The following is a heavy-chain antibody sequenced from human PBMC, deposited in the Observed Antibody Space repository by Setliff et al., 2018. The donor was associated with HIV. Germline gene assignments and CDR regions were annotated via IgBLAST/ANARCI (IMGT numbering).Heavy chain of an antibody. V-gene: IGHV1-18*01. D-gene: IGHD3-10*01. CDR2: ISAYNGNT. CDR1: GYTFTSYG. J-gene: IGHJ6*02. Sequence: ASVKVSCKASGYTFTSYGISWVRQAPGLGLEWMGWISAYNGNTNYAQKLQGRVTMTTDTSTDTAYMELRSLRSDDTAVYYCARDSGGINVLLWFGELLSTEYYYGLDVWGQGTTVTVSS. CDR3: ARDSGGINVLLWFGELLSTEYYYGLDV.